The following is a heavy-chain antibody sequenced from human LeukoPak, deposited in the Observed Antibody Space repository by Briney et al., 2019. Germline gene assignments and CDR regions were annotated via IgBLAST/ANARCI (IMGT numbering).Heavy chain of an antibody. CDR2: IIPIFGTA. Sequence: SVKVSCKASGGTFSSYAISWVRQAPGQGLEWMGGIIPIFGTANYEQKFKGRVTITTDESTSTAYMELSSLRSEDTAVYYCAQNLLPRDYYYYYGMDVWGQGTTVTVSS. CDR1: GGTFSSYA. CDR3: AQNLLPRDYYYYYGMDV. D-gene: IGHD1-7*01. V-gene: IGHV1-69*05. J-gene: IGHJ6*02.